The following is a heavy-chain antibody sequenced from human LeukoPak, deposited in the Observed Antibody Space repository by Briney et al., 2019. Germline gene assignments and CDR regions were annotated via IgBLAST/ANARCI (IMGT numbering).Heavy chain of an antibody. V-gene: IGHV4-59*01. CDR2: IYYGGST. CDR1: GGSFTGYY. D-gene: IGHD2-21*01. CDR3: ACGDTAGFQH. J-gene: IGHJ1*01. Sequence: SETLSLTCSVYGGSFTGYYWSWIRQPPGKGLEWVGSIYYGGSTNYNPSLKSRVTISIDTSMNQFSLKLSSVTAADTAVYYCACGDTAGFQHWGQGSLLSVSS.